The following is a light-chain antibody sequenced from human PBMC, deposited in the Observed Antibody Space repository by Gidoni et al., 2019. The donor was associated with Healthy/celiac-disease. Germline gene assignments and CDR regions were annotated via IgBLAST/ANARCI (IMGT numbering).Light chain of an antibody. CDR1: QNVTSSY. CDR2: GAS. Sequence: EIVLTQSPDTLSLSPGERATLPCRASQNVTSSYLAWYQQEPGQAPRLLIFGASTRATGIPDRFSGSGSGTDFTLTISRLEPEDFAVYFCQQYGTSPGTFGQGTKVEIK. J-gene: IGKJ1*01. V-gene: IGKV3-20*01. CDR3: QQYGTSPGT.